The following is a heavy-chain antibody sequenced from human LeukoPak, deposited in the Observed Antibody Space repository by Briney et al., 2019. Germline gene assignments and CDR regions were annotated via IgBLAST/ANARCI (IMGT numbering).Heavy chain of an antibody. Sequence: GGSLRLSCAVSGITLSNYGMSWVRQAPGKGLEWVAGISGSGGRTDYADSVKGRFTISRDNSKNTLFLQMESLRAEDTAVYFCAKRGVVIRVFLVGYHKEAYYFDSWGQGALVTVSS. V-gene: IGHV3-23*01. CDR2: ISGSGGRT. CDR1: GITLSNYG. D-gene: IGHD2-21*01. J-gene: IGHJ4*02. CDR3: AKRGVVIRVFLVGYHKEAYYFDS.